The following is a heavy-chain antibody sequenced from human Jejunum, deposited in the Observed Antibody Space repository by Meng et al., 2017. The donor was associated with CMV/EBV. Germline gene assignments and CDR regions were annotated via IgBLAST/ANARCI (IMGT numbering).Heavy chain of an antibody. D-gene: IGHD3-22*01. CDR1: GFTFSSYA. Sequence: GFTFSSYAMSWVRQDPGKGLEWVSTMSSGGGATYYADSVKGRFTISRDNSRNTLYLHMNSLRAEDTAVFYCARPTYYSDGGDYYYWGQGTLGTVSS. CDR2: MSSGGGAT. J-gene: IGHJ4*02. V-gene: IGHV3-23*01. CDR3: ARPTYYSDGGDYYY.